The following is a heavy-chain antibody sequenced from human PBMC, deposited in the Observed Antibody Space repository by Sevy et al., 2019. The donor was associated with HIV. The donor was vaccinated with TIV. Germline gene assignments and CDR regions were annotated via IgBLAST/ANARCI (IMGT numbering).Heavy chain of an antibody. CDR3: AREDSVLGEDNYYGIDV. V-gene: IGHV3-53*01. CDR1: GFSVSSNY. D-gene: IGHD3-16*01. Sequence: GGSLRLSCAASGFSVSSNYMSWVRQAPGKGLEWVSVIHSGGKISYADSVQDRFTNSRDNSKNTLYLQMNSLRAEDTAVYYCAREDSVLGEDNYYGIDVWGQGTTVTVSS. CDR2: IHSGGKI. J-gene: IGHJ6*02.